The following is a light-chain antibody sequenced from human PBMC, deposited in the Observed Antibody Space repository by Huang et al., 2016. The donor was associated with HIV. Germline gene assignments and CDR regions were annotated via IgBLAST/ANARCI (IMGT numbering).Light chain of an antibody. J-gene: IGKJ5*01. V-gene: IGKV1-39*01. CDR3: QQSYSTLIT. CDR2: RAS. CDR1: QSIDGY. Sequence: IQMTQSPSFLSASVGDRVTITCRAGQSIDGYLNWYQQKSGKAPKLLISRASTLHTGVPPRFSGSGSGTDYTLIINNVQPDDFATYFCQQSYSTLITFGQGSRL.